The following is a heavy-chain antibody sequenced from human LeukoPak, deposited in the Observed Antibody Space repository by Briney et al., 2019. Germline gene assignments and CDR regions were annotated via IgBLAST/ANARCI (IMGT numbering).Heavy chain of an antibody. CDR3: ARGLTIFGVARRGWFDP. J-gene: IGHJ5*02. Sequence: SETLSLTCAVYGGSFSGYYWGWIRQPPGKGLEWIGEINHSGSTNYNPSLKSRVTISVDTSKNQFSLKLSSVTAADTAVYYCARGLTIFGVARRGWFDPWGQGTLVTVSS. CDR1: GGSFSGYY. V-gene: IGHV4-34*01. CDR2: INHSGST. D-gene: IGHD3-3*01.